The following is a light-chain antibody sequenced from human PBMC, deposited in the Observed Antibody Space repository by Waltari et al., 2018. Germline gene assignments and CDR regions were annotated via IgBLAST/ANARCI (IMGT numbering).Light chain of an antibody. CDR2: DVN. CDR1: RRDVDY. V-gene: IGLV2-14*03. Sequence: QSALTQPASVSGSPGQSVTISCTGNRRDVDYVSWYQQFPGKAPKVLLYDVNRRPSGVSNRVSGYKSCSTASLTISGLQPQDEADYYCPSYADSIPVVFGGGTKLTVL. CDR3: PSYADSIPVV. J-gene: IGLJ2*01.